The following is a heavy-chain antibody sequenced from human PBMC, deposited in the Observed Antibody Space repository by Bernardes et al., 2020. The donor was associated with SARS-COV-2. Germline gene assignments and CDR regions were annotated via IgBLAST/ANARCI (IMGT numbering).Heavy chain of an antibody. CDR1: GFTFRSYD. V-gene: IGHV3-48*04. CDR2: ISGSSNTF. D-gene: IGHD3-10*01. Sequence: GSLRLSCAASGFTFRSYDMNWVRQAPGKGLEWVSSISGSSNTFYYADSVKGRFTIYRDNAQNSLYLQMNSLRVEDTAVYYCVRDGANEGVPAWRWTVKAEGYDHHYYAMDVWGQGTTVTVSS. J-gene: IGHJ6*02. CDR3: VRDGANEGVPAWRWTVKAEGYDHHYYAMDV.